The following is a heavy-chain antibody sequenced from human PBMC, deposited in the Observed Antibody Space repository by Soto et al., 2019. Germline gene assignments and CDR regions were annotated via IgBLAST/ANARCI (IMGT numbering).Heavy chain of an antibody. J-gene: IGHJ4*02. CDR2: ISYDGSNK. D-gene: IGHD6-19*01. CDR1: GFTFCSYG. Sequence: QVQLVESGGGVVQPGRSLRLSCAASGFTFCSYGMHWVRQAPGKGLEWVAVISYDGSNKYYADSVKGRFTISRDNSKNTLYLQMNSLRAEDTAVYYCAKADIEWLVLEGYWGQGTLVTVSS. CDR3: AKADIEWLVLEGY. V-gene: IGHV3-30*18.